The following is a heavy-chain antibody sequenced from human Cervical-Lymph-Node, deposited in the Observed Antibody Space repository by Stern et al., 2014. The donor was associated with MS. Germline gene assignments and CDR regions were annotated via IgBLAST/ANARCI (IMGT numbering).Heavy chain of an antibody. CDR1: GGSLRSYF. D-gene: IGHD6-19*01. J-gene: IGHJ4*02. CDR3: AREAPGGSGWTPFDY. CDR2: IPHSGST. V-gene: IGHV4-59*01. Sequence: QVQLQHSGPGLLKPSETLSLTCTVSGGSLRSYFWSWIRQSPGRPLEWIGYIPHSGSTNSNPSLKIRVTISRDTSKTRLSLKLRSVTAADTAVYYCAREAPGGSGWTPFDYWGQGILVTVSS.